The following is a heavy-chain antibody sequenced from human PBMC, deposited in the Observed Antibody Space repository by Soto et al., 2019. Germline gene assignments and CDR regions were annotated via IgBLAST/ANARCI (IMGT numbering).Heavy chain of an antibody. J-gene: IGHJ5*02. CDR1: SASLGDHY. CDR2: VHPSGST. V-gene: IGHV4-34*01. CDR3: ARRLARGVIGWFDP. Sequence: SETLSLTCAVFSASLGDHYWAWIRQSPDKGLEWIGEVHPSGSTDYNPSLKSRLTLSLDTSKNQFSLNLTSVTAADTAVYYCARRLARGVIGWFDPWGQGTLVTVSS. D-gene: IGHD3-10*01.